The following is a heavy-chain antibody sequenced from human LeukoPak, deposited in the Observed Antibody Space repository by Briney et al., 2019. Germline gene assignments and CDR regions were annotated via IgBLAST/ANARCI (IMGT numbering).Heavy chain of an antibody. J-gene: IGHJ4*02. CDR1: GGSFSGYY. CDR2: TNHSGST. Sequence: SETLSLTCAVYGGSFSGYYWSWIRQPPGKGLEWIGETNHSGSTNYNPSLKSRVTISVDTSKNQFSLKLSSVTAADTAVYYCARSYGDRDYWGQGTLVTVSS. V-gene: IGHV4-34*01. D-gene: IGHD4-17*01. CDR3: ARSYGDRDY.